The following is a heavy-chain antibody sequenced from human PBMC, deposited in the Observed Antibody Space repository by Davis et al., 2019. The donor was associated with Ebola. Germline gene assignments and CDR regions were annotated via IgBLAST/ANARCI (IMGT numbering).Heavy chain of an antibody. CDR2: IKDKKFGGTA. J-gene: IGHJ4*02. Sequence: GESLKISCTTSGFTFGDYAMTWVRQAPGKGLEWVGRIKDKKFGGTAEYAAPVTGRFTISRDDSKNTMYLQMNSLESDDTAMYYCSTDSYDWGQGTLVTVSS. D-gene: IGHD5-12*01. CDR1: GFTFGDYA. V-gene: IGHV3-15*01. CDR3: STDSYD.